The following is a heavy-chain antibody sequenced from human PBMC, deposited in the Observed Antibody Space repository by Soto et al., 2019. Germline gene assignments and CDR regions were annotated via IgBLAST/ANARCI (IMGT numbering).Heavy chain of an antibody. CDR2: INAVTXHT. V-gene: IGHV1-3*01. Sequence: ASVPVSFAASGYPFTSYAMHCLRQAPGQLLQWMGCINAVTXHTKDSQRFQGRVTITRDTSASTAYMELSRLRSADTAVYSCARGKRSSGWSTFDDWGQGTLVTVSS. D-gene: IGHD6-19*01. CDR3: ARGKRSSGWSTFDD. J-gene: IGHJ4*02. CDR1: GYPFTSYA.